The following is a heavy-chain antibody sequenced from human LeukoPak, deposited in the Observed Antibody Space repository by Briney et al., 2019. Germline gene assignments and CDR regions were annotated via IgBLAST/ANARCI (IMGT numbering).Heavy chain of an antibody. CDR2: ISYDGSNK. CDR1: GFTFSSYA. J-gene: IGHJ6*02. V-gene: IGHV3-30*04. Sequence: GGSLRLSCAASGFTFSSYAMHWVRQAPGKGLEWAAVISYDGSNKYYADSVKGRFTISRDNSKNTLYLQMNSLRAEDTAVYYCAKDLYYYYYYGMDVWGQGTTVTVSS. CDR3: AKDLYYYYYYGMDV.